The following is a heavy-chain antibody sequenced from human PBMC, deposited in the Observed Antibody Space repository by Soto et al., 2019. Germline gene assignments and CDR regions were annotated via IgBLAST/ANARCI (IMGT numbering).Heavy chain of an antibody. D-gene: IGHD2-2*01. J-gene: IGHJ6*02. CDR2: ISGSGGST. V-gene: IGHV3-23*01. CDR1: GFTFSSYA. Sequence: GGSLRLSCAASGFTFSSYAMSWVRQAPGKGLEWVSAISGSGGSTYYADSVKGRFTISRDNSKNTLYLQMNSLRAEDTAVYYCAKGDIVVVPAAKPYYYYGMDVWGQGTTVTVSS. CDR3: AKGDIVVVPAAKPYYYYGMDV.